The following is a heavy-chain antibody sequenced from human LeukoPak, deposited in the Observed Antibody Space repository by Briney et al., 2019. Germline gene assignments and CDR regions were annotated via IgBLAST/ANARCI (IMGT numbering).Heavy chain of an antibody. V-gene: IGHV5-51*01. J-gene: IGHJ4*02. D-gene: IGHD1-1*01. Sequence: RGESLKISCKGSGYTFATYWIGWVRQMPGKGLEWMGIIYPSDSDTRYSPSFQGQVTISADKSITTAYLQWGSLKASDNAMYYCARDNYRGQGTLVTVSS. CDR3: ARDNY. CDR1: GYTFATYW. CDR2: IYPSDSDT.